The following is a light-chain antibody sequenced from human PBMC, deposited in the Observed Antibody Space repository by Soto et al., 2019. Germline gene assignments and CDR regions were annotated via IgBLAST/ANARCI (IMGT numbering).Light chain of an antibody. Sequence: DIQMTQSPSSLSASLGDRVTITCRASQDIAKFLDWYQQKPGKVPRLLIYAASTLQTGVPSRFSGSGSGTDFSLTITGLQPEDVATDYCQMQDSAHARTFGEGTKIEIK. J-gene: IGKJ4*01. CDR1: QDIAKF. V-gene: IGKV1-27*01. CDR3: QMQDSAHART. CDR2: AAS.